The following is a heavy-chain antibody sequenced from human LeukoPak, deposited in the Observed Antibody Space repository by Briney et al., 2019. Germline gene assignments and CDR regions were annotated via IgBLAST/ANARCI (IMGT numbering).Heavy chain of an antibody. Sequence: PGGSLRLSCAASGFTLSYYSMHWVRQAPGKGLEYVSAISYNEDNTYYANSVKGRFTISRDNSKNTLYLQMGSLRAEDMAVYYCARVGDYGPFDYWGHGTLVTVSS. CDR2: ISYNEDNT. V-gene: IGHV3-64*01. CDR3: ARVGDYGPFDY. J-gene: IGHJ4*01. D-gene: IGHD4-17*01. CDR1: GFTLSYYS.